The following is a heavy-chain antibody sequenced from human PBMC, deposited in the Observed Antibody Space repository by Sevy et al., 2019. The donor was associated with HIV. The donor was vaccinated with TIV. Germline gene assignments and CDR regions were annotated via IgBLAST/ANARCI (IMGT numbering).Heavy chain of an antibody. CDR1: GFTFSSYG. D-gene: IGHD2-15*01. CDR3: AGDGREYCSGGSCYGDFQH. Sequence: GGSLRLSCAASGFTFSSYGMHWVRQAPGKGLEWVAVIWYDGSNKYYADSVKGRFTISRDNSKNTLYLQMNSLRAEDTAVYYCAGDGREYCSGGSCYGDFQHWGQGTLVTVSS. J-gene: IGHJ1*01. V-gene: IGHV3-33*01. CDR2: IWYDGSNK.